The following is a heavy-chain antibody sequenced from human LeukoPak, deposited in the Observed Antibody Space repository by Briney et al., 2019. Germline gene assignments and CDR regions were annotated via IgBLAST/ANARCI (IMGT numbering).Heavy chain of an antibody. V-gene: IGHV4-59*01. Sequence: SETLSLTCTVSGGSISSYYWSWIRQAPGKGLEWIGYIYYSGSTNYNPSLKSRVTISVDTSKNQFSLKLSSVTAADTAVYYCASVPGIAAAGPFDIWGQGTMVTVSS. CDR2: IYYSGST. J-gene: IGHJ3*02. CDR1: GGSISSYY. CDR3: ASVPGIAAAGPFDI. D-gene: IGHD6-13*01.